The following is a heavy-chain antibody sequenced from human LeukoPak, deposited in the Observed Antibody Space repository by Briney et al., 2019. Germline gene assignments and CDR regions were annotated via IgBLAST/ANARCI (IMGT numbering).Heavy chain of an antibody. CDR1: GFTFSGYW. J-gene: IGHJ4*02. Sequence: GGSLRLSCAGSGFTFSGYWMHWVRQTRGKGLVWVARIKYDGSTTNYADSVKGRFAISRDNAKNTLYLQMNSPRAEDTAVYYCARRDYLDGWGQGTLVTVPS. CDR3: ARRDYLDG. CDR2: IKYDGSTT. D-gene: IGHD4/OR15-4a*01. V-gene: IGHV3-74*01.